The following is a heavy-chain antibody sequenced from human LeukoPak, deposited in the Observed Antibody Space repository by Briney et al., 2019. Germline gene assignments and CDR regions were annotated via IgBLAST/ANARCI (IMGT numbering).Heavy chain of an antibody. D-gene: IGHD3-3*01. Sequence: SETLSLTCTASGGSISSYYWSWIRQPAGKGLEWIGRIYTSGSTNYNPSLKSRVTMSVDTSKKHFSLKLCSVTAADTAVYYCARDGVAPGYERTNWFDPWGQGTLVTVSS. CDR1: GGSISSYY. V-gene: IGHV4-4*07. CDR2: IYTSGST. J-gene: IGHJ5*02. CDR3: ARDGVAPGYERTNWFDP.